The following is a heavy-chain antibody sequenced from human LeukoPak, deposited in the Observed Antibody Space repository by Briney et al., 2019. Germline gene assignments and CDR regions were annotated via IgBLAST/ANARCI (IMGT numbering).Heavy chain of an antibody. V-gene: IGHV4-34*01. Sequence: PSETLSLTCAVYGGSFSGYYWSWIRQPPGNGLEWIGEINHSGSTNYNPSLKSRVTISVDTSKNQFPLKLSSVTAADTAVYYCARDDCGGDCSGFDYWGQGTLVTVSS. J-gene: IGHJ4*02. CDR3: ARDDCGGDCSGFDY. D-gene: IGHD2-21*02. CDR2: INHSGST. CDR1: GGSFSGYY.